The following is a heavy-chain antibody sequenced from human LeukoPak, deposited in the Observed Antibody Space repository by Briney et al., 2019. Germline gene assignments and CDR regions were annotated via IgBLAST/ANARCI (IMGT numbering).Heavy chain of an antibody. V-gene: IGHV4-59*01. CDR3: ARVKQYYDILTGYAHVYYFDY. CDR1: GGSISSYY. D-gene: IGHD3-9*01. Sequence: SETLSLTCTVSGGSISSYYWSWIRQHPGKGLEWIGYIYYSGSTNYNPSLKSRVTISVDTSKNQFSLKLSSVTAADTAVYYCARVKQYYDILTGYAHVYYFDYWGQGTLVTVSS. CDR2: IYYSGST. J-gene: IGHJ4*02.